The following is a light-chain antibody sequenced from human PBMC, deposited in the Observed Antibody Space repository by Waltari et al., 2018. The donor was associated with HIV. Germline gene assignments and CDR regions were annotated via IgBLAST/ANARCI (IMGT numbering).Light chain of an antibody. CDR1: ASNIGGNT. CDR2: NND. Sequence: QSVVTQPPSASGTPGQRVTMSCSGSASNIGGNTVTWYQHLPQTAPKLLIYNNDERPSGVPDRFAASKTGTSASLDISGLQSEDEADYYCATWDDGLSGWVFGGGTKLTVL. V-gene: IGLV1-44*01. CDR3: ATWDDGLSGWV. J-gene: IGLJ3*02.